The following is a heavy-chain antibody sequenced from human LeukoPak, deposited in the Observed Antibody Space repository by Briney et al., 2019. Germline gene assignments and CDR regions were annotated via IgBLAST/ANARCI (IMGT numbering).Heavy chain of an antibody. CDR2: IWYDGSNK. CDR1: GFTFSSYG. J-gene: IGHJ5*02. Sequence: GGSLRLSCAASGFTFSSYGMHWVRQAPGKGLEWVAVIWYDGSNKYYADSVKGRFTISRDNSKNTLYLQMNSLRAEDTAVYYCARDSNYYDRDWFYPWGQGTLVTVSS. V-gene: IGHV3-33*01. CDR3: ARDSNYYDRDWFYP. D-gene: IGHD3-22*01.